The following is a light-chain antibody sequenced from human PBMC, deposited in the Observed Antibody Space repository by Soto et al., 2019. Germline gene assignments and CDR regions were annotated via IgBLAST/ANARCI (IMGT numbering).Light chain of an antibody. Sequence: DIQMTQSPSSLSASVGDRVTITCQASQDISNYLNWYQQKPGKAPKLLIYDASNLETGVPSRFSESGSGTDFTFTISSLQPEDIPTYYCQQYDNLPVTFGPGTKVDIK. J-gene: IGKJ3*01. V-gene: IGKV1-33*01. CDR2: DAS. CDR3: QQYDNLPVT. CDR1: QDISNY.